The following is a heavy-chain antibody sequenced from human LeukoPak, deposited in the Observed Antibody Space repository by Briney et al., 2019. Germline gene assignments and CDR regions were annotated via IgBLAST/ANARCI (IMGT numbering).Heavy chain of an antibody. CDR2: IIPIFGTA. CDR1: GGTFSSYA. J-gene: IGHJ4*02. V-gene: IGHV1-69*13. CDR3: ARSHGRYCSGGSCHEGYFDY. D-gene: IGHD2-15*01. Sequence: GASVKVSCKASGGTFSSYAISWVRQAPGQGLEWMGGIIPIFGTANYAQKFQGGVTITADESTSTAYMELSSLRSEDTAVYYCARSHGRYCSGGSCHEGYFDYWGQGTLVTVSS.